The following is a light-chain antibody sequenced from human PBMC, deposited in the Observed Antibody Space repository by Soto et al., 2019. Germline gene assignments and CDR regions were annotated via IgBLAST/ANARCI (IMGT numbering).Light chain of an antibody. CDR3: QQLNGSPWT. J-gene: IGKJ1*01. V-gene: IGKV1-9*01. CDR2: GAS. CDR1: PAIASF. Sequence: IQLTQSPSSLSASVGDRVTITCRASPAIASFLAWYQQKPGTASKLLIYGASTLQSGVPSRFSGSRSGTDYTLTIASLQPEDFATYYCQQLNGSPWTFGQGTKVDIK.